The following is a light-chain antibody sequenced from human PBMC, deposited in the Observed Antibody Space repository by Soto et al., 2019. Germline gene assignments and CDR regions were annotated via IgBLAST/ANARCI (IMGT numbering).Light chain of an antibody. CDR1: QSISGNY. CDR3: QQHGTSRMCS. CDR2: GAS. J-gene: IGKJ2*02. Sequence: EIVLTQSPGTLSLSPGERATLSCRASQSISGNYLAWYQQTPGQARRLLIYGASSRATGIPDRFSGSGSGTDFTLTISRLEPDDFAVYYCQQHGTSRMCSFGQGTKLEIK. V-gene: IGKV3-20*01.